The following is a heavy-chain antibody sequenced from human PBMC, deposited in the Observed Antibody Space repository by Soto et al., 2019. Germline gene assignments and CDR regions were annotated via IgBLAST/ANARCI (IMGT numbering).Heavy chain of an antibody. CDR3: AREDRNYYDRSGYFH. Sequence: QVPLQESGPGLVKPSQTLSLTCSVSGGSISSGSFYWTWIRHHPGKGLEWIGYIHSSGSTYYNPSLKSRVSMSVDTSKNHFSLKLSSVTAADTAVYYCAREDRNYYDRSGYFHWGQGTLVTVSS. CDR1: GGSISSGSFY. CDR2: IHSSGST. D-gene: IGHD3-22*01. J-gene: IGHJ4*02. V-gene: IGHV4-31*03.